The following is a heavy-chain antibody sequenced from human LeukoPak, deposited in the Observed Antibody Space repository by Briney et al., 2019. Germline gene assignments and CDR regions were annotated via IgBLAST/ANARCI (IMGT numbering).Heavy chain of an antibody. Sequence: ASVKVSCKASGYTFTGYYMHWVRQAPGQGLEWMGIINPSGGSTSYAQKFQGRVTMTRDTSTSTVYMELSSLRSEDTAVYYCAREAHTAMVEGAFDIWGQGTMVTVSS. CDR3: AREAHTAMVEGAFDI. CDR1: GYTFTGYY. CDR2: INPSGGST. D-gene: IGHD5-18*01. J-gene: IGHJ3*02. V-gene: IGHV1-46*01.